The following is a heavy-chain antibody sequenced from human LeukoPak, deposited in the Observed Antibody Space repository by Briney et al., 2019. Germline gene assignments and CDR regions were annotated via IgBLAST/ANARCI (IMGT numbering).Heavy chain of an antibody. Sequence: SETLSLTCAVYGGSFSGYYWSWIRQPPGKGLEWIGEINHSGSTNYNPSLKSRVTISVDTSKNQFSLKLSSVTAADTAVYYCARGLAAHDSYLDYWGQGTLVTVSS. J-gene: IGHJ4*02. CDR2: INHSGST. D-gene: IGHD6-13*01. V-gene: IGHV4-34*01. CDR3: ARGLAAHDSYLDY. CDR1: GGSFSGYY.